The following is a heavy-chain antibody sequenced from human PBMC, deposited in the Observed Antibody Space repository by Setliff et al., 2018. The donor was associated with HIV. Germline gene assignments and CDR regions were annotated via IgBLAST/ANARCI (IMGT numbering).Heavy chain of an antibody. CDR2: IYYSGRT. D-gene: IGHD3-10*01. V-gene: IGHV4-39*01. Sequence: SETLSLTCIVSRGSISSTSHYWGWVRQSPGRRLEWIGSIYYSGRTYYNPSLKSRVTMSVDTSTNQFSLNLNSVTATDTAVYYCVRQGLTMNRGVPAPILYYFDYWGQGILVTVSS. J-gene: IGHJ4*02. CDR1: RGSISSTSHY. CDR3: VRQGLTMNRGVPAPILYYFDY.